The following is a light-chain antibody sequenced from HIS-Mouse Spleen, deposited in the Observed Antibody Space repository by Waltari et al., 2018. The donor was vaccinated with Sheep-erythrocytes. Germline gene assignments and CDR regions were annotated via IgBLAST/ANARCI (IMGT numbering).Light chain of an antibody. V-gene: IGLV2-8*01. J-gene: IGLJ3*02. CDR3: SSYAGSNNWV. Sequence: QSALTQPPSASGSPGQSVTISCTGTSSDVGGYNYVSWYQQHPGQAPKLMIYEVSKRPSGGPDRFAGSKSGNTASLTVAGLQAEDEADYYCSSYAGSNNWVFGGGTKLTVL. CDR1: SSDVGGYNY. CDR2: EVS.